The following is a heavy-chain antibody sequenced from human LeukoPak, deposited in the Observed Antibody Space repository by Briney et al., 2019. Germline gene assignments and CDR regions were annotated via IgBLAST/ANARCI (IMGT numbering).Heavy chain of an antibody. V-gene: IGHV1-69*04. Sequence: GASVKVSCKASGGTFSSYAISWVRQAPGQGLEWMGRIIPIFGIANYALKFQGRVTITADKSTSTAYMELSSLRSEDTAVYYCARDRSSWYTEYYYYYGMDVWGQGTTVTVSS. D-gene: IGHD6-13*01. J-gene: IGHJ6*02. CDR3: ARDRSSWYTEYYYYYGMDV. CDR1: GGTFSSYA. CDR2: IIPIFGIA.